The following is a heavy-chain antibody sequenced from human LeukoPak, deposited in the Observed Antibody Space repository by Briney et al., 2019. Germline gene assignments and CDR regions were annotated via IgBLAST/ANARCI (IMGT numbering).Heavy chain of an antibody. V-gene: IGHV4-34*01. CDR1: GFTFSSYS. D-gene: IGHD3-22*01. CDR2: INHSGST. Sequence: GSLRLSCAASGFTFSSYSMNWVRQPPGKGLEWIGEINHSGSTNYNPSLKSRVTISVDTSKNQFSLKLSSVTAADTAVYYCARAGGYDSSGYYPGYFDYWGQGTLVTVSS. J-gene: IGHJ4*02. CDR3: ARAGGYDSSGYYPGYFDY.